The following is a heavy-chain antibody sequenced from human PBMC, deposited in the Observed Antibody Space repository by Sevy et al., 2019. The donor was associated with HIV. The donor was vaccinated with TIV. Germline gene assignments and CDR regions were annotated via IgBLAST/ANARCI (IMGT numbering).Heavy chain of an antibody. J-gene: IGHJ4*02. V-gene: IGHV4-38-2*01. Sequence: SETLSLTCAVSGYSISSGYYWGWIRQPPGKGLEWIGSIYHSGNTYYNPSLKSRVTISVDTSKNQFSLQLSSVTAADTAVYYCARVAATYYYDSSGPSGDYWGQGTLVTVSS. CDR1: GYSISSGYY. CDR2: IYHSGNT. CDR3: ARVAATYYYDSSGPSGDY. D-gene: IGHD3-22*01.